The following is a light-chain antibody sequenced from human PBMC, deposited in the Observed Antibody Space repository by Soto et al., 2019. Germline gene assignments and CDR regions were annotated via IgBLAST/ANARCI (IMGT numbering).Light chain of an antibody. CDR3: QKYGSAPST. Sequence: DIVMTQSPGTLSLSPGERATLTCRASQGVSSNYLAWYQQKPGQAPMLLIYGASSRATGIPHRFSGSGCGTDFTLTISRLEPEDFAMYYCQKYGSAPSTFGQGTKVELK. CDR1: QGVSSNY. V-gene: IGKV3-20*01. J-gene: IGKJ1*01. CDR2: GAS.